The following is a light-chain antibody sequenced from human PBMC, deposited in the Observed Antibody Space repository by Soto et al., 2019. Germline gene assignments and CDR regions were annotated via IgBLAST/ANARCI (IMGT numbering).Light chain of an antibody. CDR1: SSDVGASNY. CDR3: NAYTTSSTRV. CDR2: EVS. V-gene: IGLV2-14*01. Sequence: QSVLTQPASVSGSPGQSITISCTGTSSDVGASNYVSWYQQLPGKVPNLIIYEVSSRPSGVSDRFSGSKSGNTASLTISGLQAEDEGDYYRNAYTTSSTRVFGSGTKVTVL. J-gene: IGLJ1*01.